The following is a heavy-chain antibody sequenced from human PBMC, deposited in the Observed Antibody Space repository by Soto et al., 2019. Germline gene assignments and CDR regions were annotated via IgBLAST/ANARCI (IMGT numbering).Heavy chain of an antibody. Sequence: GESLKISCQGSGYRFTSYWIGWVRQMPGKGLEWMGIIYPGDSDTRYSPSFQGQVTISADKSISTAYLQWSSLKASDTAMYYCATTISYYYYGMDVWGQGTTVTVSS. CDR1: GYRFTSYW. CDR2: IYPGDSDT. D-gene: IGHD2-2*02. J-gene: IGHJ6*02. V-gene: IGHV5-51*01. CDR3: ATTISYYYYGMDV.